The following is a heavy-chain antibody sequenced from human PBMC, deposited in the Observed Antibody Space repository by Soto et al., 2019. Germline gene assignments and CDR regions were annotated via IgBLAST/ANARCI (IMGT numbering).Heavy chain of an antibody. CDR3: ATQEVGGSYVYTFDP. Sequence: SETLSLTCTVSSGSISSTIYSWDWIRQPPGKGLEWIGSIFYSGSTYYNPSLKSRVTISVDTSKNQFSLTLSSVTAADTAVYYCATQEVGGSYVYTFDPWGQGTLVTVSS. CDR1: SGSISSTIYS. V-gene: IGHV4-39*01. D-gene: IGHD1-26*01. CDR2: IFYSGST. J-gene: IGHJ5*02.